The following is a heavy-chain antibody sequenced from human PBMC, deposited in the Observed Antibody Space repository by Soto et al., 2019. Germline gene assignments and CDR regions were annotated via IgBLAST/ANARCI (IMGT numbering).Heavy chain of an antibody. CDR2: IIPILGIA. Sequence: QVQLVQSGAEVKKPGSSVKVSCKASGGTFSSYTISWVRQAPGQGLEWMGRIIPILGIANYAQKFQGRVTITEDKSTSTAYMELSSLRSEDTAVYYCAGEEYYYGSGAFFDYWGQGPLVTVSS. D-gene: IGHD3-10*01. CDR3: AGEEYYYGSGAFFDY. CDR1: GGTFSSYT. V-gene: IGHV1-69*08. J-gene: IGHJ4*02.